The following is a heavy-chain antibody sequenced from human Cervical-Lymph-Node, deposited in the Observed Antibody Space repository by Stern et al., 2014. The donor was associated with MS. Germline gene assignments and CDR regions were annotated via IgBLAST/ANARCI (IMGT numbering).Heavy chain of an antibody. CDR2: IFYSGSA. Sequence: QLQLQESGPGLVKPSETLSLTCTVSGGYIGTYYWTWIRQSSGKGLEWIGHIFYSGSASYNPSFKSRVTISVDTSKNQFSLELSSVTAADTAVYYCARAPGYDDEGERDEGFDIWGQGTMVTVSS. J-gene: IGHJ3*02. D-gene: IGHD5-12*01. CDR1: GGYIGTYY. V-gene: IGHV4-59*01. CDR3: ARAPGYDDEGERDEGFDI.